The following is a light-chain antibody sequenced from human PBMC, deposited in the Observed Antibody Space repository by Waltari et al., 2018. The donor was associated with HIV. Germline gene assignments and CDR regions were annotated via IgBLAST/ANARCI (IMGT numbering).Light chain of an antibody. Sequence: DIQMTQSLSSMSAYVGNRVNITCRTSQGIRHCFAWYHRKPLKAPNLLCYAASTLQSGGPSRFSGSGSGTDFTLTISSLQPEDVASYSCQKYDSAPLAFGGGTKVEIK. J-gene: IGKJ4*01. CDR2: AAS. V-gene: IGKV1-27*01. CDR3: QKYDSAPLA. CDR1: QGIRHC.